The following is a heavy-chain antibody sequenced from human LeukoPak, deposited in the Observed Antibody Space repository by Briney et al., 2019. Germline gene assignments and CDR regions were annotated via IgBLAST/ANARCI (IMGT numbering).Heavy chain of an antibody. D-gene: IGHD6-19*01. CDR1: GFTFSSYG. CDR3: AKVGRGWYGIDS. J-gene: IGHJ4*02. Sequence: PGGSLRLSCAASGFTFSSYGMHWVRQAPGKGLEWVSSISSSSRSYIYYADSVKGRFTISRDNSNNTLCLQMNSLRPEDTAVYYCAKVGRGWYGIDSWGQGTLVTVSS. V-gene: IGHV3-21*01. CDR2: ISSSSRSYI.